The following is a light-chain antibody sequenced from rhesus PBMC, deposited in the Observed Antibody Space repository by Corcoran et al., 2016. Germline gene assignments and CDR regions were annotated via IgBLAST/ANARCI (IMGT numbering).Light chain of an antibody. CDR1: QSLSYTSNNKNY. CDR3: QQYYSSPLT. J-gene: IGKJ4*01. Sequence: DIVMTQSPDSLTVSLGERVTISCKSSQSLSYTSNNKNYLAWYQQRPGQAPKLLIYWASTRESGVPNRFSGSGSGADFTLPISGLQAEDVAVYSCQQYYSSPLTFGGGTKVEIK. CDR2: WAS. V-gene: IGKV4-1*01.